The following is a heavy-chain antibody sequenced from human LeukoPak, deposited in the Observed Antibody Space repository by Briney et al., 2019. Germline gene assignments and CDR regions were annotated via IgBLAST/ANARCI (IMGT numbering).Heavy chain of an antibody. D-gene: IGHD6-6*01. V-gene: IGHV4-61*02. CDR1: GGSISSGYYY. J-gene: IGHJ4*02. Sequence: SQTLSLTCAVSGGSISSGYYYWSWIRQPAGKGLEWIGRIYTSEITNYNPSLKSRVTMSGDTSKNQFSLKLSSVTAADTAVYYCARGYSTSSKGDFDYWGQGTLVTVSS. CDR2: IYTSEIT. CDR3: ARGYSTSSKGDFDY.